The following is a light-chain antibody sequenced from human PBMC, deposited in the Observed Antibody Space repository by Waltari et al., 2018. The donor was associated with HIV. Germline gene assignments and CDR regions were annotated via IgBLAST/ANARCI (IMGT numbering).Light chain of an antibody. V-gene: IGKV1-9*01. J-gene: IGKJ2*01. CDR1: QGINSY. Sequence: IQLTQSPSFLSASVGDRVTIPCRASQGINSYLAWYQQKPGTAPNLLIYGASTLQGGVPSRFSGSGSGTEFTLTISSLQPEDFATYYCQQINSYPYTFGQGTKLEIK. CDR2: GAS. CDR3: QQINSYPYT.